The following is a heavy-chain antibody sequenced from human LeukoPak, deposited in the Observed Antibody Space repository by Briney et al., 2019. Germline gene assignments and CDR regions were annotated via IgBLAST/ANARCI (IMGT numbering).Heavy chain of an antibody. V-gene: IGHV4-59*12. CDR3: ARFAPRGVRGSY. D-gene: IGHD2-15*01. CDR1: DDSITIYY. J-gene: IGHJ4*02. CDR2: IDHTGIT. Sequence: SETLSLTCTVSDDSITIYYWSWIRQPPGKGLEWIGYIDHTGITNYNPSLNSRVTISRDTSKNHFSLELSSATAADTAVYYCARFAPRGVRGSYWGQGTLVTVSS.